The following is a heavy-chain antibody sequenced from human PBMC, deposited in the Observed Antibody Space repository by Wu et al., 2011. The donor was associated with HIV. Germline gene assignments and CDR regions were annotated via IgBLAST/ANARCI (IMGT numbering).Heavy chain of an antibody. CDR1: GGTFSRYA. V-gene: IGHV1-69*14. CDR3: AREPWGIAVPGTFYY. D-gene: IGHD6-19*01. CDR2: IIPIFGTA. J-gene: IGHJ4*02. Sequence: QVQLVQSGAEVKKPGSSVKVSCKASGGTFSRYAISWVRQAPGQGLEWMGRIIPIFGTANYAQKFQGRVTITADKSTSTAYMELSSLRSEDTAVYYCAREPWGIAVPGTFYYWGQGTLVTVSS.